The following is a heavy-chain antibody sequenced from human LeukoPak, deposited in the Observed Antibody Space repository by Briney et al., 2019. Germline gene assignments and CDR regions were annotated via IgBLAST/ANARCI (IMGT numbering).Heavy chain of an antibody. CDR1: GYTFTSYG. CDR3: AREQASSSSWYPTQDY. V-gene: IGHV1-18*01. CDR2: IIAYNGNT. Sequence: GASVKVSCKASGYTFTSYGISWVRQAPGQGLEWMGWIIAYNGNTNYAQKLQGRVTMTTDASTSTAYMELRSLRSDDTAVYYCAREQASSSSWYPTQDYWGQGTLVTVSS. D-gene: IGHD6-13*01. J-gene: IGHJ4*02.